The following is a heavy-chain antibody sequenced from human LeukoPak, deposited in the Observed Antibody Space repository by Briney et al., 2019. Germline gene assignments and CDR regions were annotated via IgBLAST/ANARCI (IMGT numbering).Heavy chain of an antibody. CDR3: ARVEYYYYDSSGYFDY. D-gene: IGHD3-22*01. J-gene: IGHJ4*02. CDR1: GFTFSSCS. V-gene: IGHV3-48*04. CDR2: ISSSSSTI. Sequence: PGGSLRLSCAASGFTFSSCSMNWVRQAPGKGLEWVSYISSSSSTIYYADSVKGRFTISRDNAKNSLYLQMNSLRAEDTAVYYCARVEYYYYDSSGYFDYWGQGTLVTVSS.